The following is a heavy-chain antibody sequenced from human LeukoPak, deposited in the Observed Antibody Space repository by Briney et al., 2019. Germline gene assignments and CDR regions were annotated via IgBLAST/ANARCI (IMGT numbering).Heavy chain of an antibody. CDR2: ISSSSSYI. J-gene: IGHJ5*02. Sequence: PGGSLRLSCAASGFTFSSYAMHWVRQAPGKGLEWVSSISSSSSYIYYADSVKGRFTISRDNAKNSLYLQMNSLRAEDTAVYYCARGPGILTGYYPDWFDPWGQGTLVTVSS. D-gene: IGHD3-9*01. V-gene: IGHV3-21*01. CDR1: GFTFSSYA. CDR3: ARGPGILTGYYPDWFDP.